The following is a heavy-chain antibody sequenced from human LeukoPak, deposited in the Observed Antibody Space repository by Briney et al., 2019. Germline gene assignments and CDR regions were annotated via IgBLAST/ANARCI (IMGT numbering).Heavy chain of an antibody. CDR3: ARPLRPLGYFYGMDV. D-gene: IGHD2-15*01. V-gene: IGHV3-21*01. CDR1: GFTFNSYA. CDR2: ISTRSTYK. J-gene: IGHJ6*02. Sequence: GGSLRLSCAASGFTFNSYAMSWVRQAPGKGLEWVSSISTRSTYKYYVDSVKGRFTISRDNANNSLYLQMDNLRAEDTAVYFCARPLRPLGYFYGMDVWGPGTTVIVSS.